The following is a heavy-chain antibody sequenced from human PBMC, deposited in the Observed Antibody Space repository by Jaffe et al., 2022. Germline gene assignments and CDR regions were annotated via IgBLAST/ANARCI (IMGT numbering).Heavy chain of an antibody. V-gene: IGHV7-4-1*02. CDR1: GYTFTSYA. J-gene: IGHJ4*02. D-gene: IGHD5-12*01. CDR2: INTNTGNP. Sequence: QVQLVQSGSELKKPGASVKVSCKASGYTFTSYAMNWVRQAPGQGLEWMGWINTNTGNPTYAQGFTGRFVFSLDTSVSTAYLQISSLKAEDTAVYYCARGDSGYDLRLARGWNFDYWGQGTLVTVSS. CDR3: ARGDSGYDLRLARGWNFDY.